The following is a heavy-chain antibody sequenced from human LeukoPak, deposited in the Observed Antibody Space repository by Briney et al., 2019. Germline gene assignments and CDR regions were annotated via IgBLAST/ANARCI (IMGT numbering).Heavy chain of an antibody. CDR1: GFTSSSYS. J-gene: IGHJ4*02. Sequence: TPGGSLRLSCAASGFTSSSYSMNWVRQAPGKGLEWVSSISSSSSYIYYADSVKGRFTISRDNAKNSLYLQMNSLRAEDTAVYYCARGPKGDYGEDYWGQGTLVTVSS. D-gene: IGHD4-17*01. CDR2: ISSSSSYI. CDR3: ARGPKGDYGEDY. V-gene: IGHV3-21*01.